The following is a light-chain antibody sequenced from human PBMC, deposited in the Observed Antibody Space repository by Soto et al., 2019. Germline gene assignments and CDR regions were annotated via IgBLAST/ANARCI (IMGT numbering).Light chain of an antibody. J-gene: IGLJ1*01. CDR1: SSDVGGYNY. V-gene: IGLV2-8*01. CDR3: SSYADSNNYV. CDR2: EVT. Sequence: QSALTQPPSASGSPGQSGTISCTGTSSDVGGYNYVSWYQQHPGKAPTLMIYEVTRRPSGVPDRFSGSKSGNTASLTVSGLQGEDEADYYCSSYADSNNYVFGSGTKVTVL.